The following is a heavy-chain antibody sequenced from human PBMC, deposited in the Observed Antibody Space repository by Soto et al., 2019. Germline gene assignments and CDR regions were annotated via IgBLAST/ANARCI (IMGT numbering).Heavy chain of an antibody. CDR1: GGTFSSYT. V-gene: IGHV1-69*08. J-gene: IGHJ3*02. CDR3: ARDCSSTSCYPNNWNYVGLGDDFDI. D-gene: IGHD2-2*01. CDR2: IIPILGIA. Sequence: QVQLVQSGAEVKKPGSSVKVSCKASGGTFSSYTISWVRQAPGQGLEWMGRIIPILGIANYAQKFKGRVTINADKSTSTAYMELSSLRSEDTAVYYCARDCSSTSCYPNNWNYVGLGDDFDIWGQGTMVTVSS.